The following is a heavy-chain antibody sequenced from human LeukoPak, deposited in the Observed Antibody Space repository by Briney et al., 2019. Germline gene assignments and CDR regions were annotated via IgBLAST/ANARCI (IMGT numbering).Heavy chain of an antibody. V-gene: IGHV3-20*04. Sequence: PGGSLRLSCAASGFNFDDYGMSWVRQAPGKGLEWVSGIKWNGGGTGYADSVKGRVTISRENAKSSLYLQMNSLKAEDTALYYCARGPLQTIPTSKIVVYYYPFDYWGQGTLVTVSS. D-gene: IGHD3-22*01. J-gene: IGHJ4*02. CDR2: IKWNGGGT. CDR3: ARGPLQTIPTSKIVVYYYPFDY. CDR1: GFNFDDYG.